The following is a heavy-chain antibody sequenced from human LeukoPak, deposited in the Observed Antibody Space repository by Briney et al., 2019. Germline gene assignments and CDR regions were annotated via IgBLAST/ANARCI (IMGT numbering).Heavy chain of an antibody. CDR1: GFTFSSYG. D-gene: IGHD6-6*01. CDR3: AKPPATIAARPPGFDY. J-gene: IGHJ4*02. CDR2: ISYDGSNK. Sequence: GGSLRLSCAASGFTFSSYGMHWVRQAPGKGLEWVAVISYDGSNKYYADSVKGRFTISRDNSKNTLYLQMNSLRAEDTAVYYCAKPPATIAARPPGFDYWGQGTLVTVSS. V-gene: IGHV3-30*18.